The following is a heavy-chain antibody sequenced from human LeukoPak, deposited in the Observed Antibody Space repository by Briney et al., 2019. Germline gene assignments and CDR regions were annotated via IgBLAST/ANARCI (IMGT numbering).Heavy chain of an antibody. CDR3: ARDSVGTMTTAPYYYMDV. J-gene: IGHJ6*03. D-gene: IGHD4-17*01. CDR2: INPNSGGT. V-gene: IGHV1-2*02. Sequence: ASVKVSCKASGYTFTGYYMHWVRQAPGQGLEWMGWINPNSGGTSYAQKFQGRVTMTRDTSISTAYMELSRLRSDDTAVYYCARDSVGTMTTAPYYYMDVWGKGTTVTVSS. CDR1: GYTFTGYY.